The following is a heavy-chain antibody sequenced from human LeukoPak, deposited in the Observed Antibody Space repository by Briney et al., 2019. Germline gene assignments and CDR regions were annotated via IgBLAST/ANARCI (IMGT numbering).Heavy chain of an antibody. CDR2: ISYDGSNK. Sequence: PGGSLRLSCAASGFTFSSYGMHWVRQAPGKGLEWVAVISYDGSNKYYADSVKGRFTISRDNSKNTLYLQMNSLRAEDTAVYYCAKEEKQWLGGGNWFDPWGQGTLVTVSS. V-gene: IGHV3-30*18. D-gene: IGHD6-19*01. J-gene: IGHJ5*02. CDR3: AKEEKQWLGGGNWFDP. CDR1: GFTFSSYG.